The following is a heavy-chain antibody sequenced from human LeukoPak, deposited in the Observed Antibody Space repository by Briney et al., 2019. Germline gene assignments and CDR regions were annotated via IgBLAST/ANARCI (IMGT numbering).Heavy chain of an antibody. CDR3: ARPILLWFGETHGAFGI. D-gene: IGHD3-10*01. Sequence: SETLSLTCAVYGGSFSGYYWSWIRQPPGKGLEWIGEINHSGSTNYNPSLKSRVILSVDTSKNQFSLKLSSVTAADTAVYFCARPILLWFGETHGAFGIWGQGTMVTVSS. J-gene: IGHJ3*02. CDR2: INHSGST. V-gene: IGHV4-34*01. CDR1: GGSFSGYY.